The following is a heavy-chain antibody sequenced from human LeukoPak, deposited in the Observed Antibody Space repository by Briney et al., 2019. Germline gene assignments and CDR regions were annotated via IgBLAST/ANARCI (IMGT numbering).Heavy chain of an antibody. CDR1: GFTFSSYW. V-gene: IGHV3-7*04. CDR3: ARGGYSYGFDAFDI. D-gene: IGHD5-18*01. J-gene: IGHJ3*02. CDR2: IKQDGSEK. Sequence: GGSLRLSCAASGFTFSSYWMSWVRQPPGKGLDWVANIKQDGSEKYYVDSVKGRFTISRDNAKNSLYLQMNSLRAEDTAVYYCARGGYSYGFDAFDIWGQGTMVTVSS.